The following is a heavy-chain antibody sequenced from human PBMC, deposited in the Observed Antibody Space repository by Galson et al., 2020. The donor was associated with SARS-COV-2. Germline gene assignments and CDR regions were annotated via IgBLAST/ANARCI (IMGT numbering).Heavy chain of an antibody. D-gene: IGHD3-3*01. J-gene: IGHJ6*02. V-gene: IGHV4-39*01. Sequence: SATLSLTCTVSGGSISCSSYYWCWIRQPPGKGLEWIGSIYYSGSTYYNPSLKSRVTISVDTSKNQFSLKLSSVTAADTAVYYCARQREELTIFGVFNYGMDVWGQGTTVTVSS. CDR2: IYYSGST. CDR3: ARQREELTIFGVFNYGMDV. CDR1: GGSISCSSYY.